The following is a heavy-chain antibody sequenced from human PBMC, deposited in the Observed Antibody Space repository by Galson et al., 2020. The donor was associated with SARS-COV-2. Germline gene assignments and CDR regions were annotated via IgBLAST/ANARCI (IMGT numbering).Heavy chain of an antibody. D-gene: IGHD1-20*01. CDR3: TRDSPVYDY. CDR1: GFTFTSYW. Sequence: GESLKISCAASGFTFTSYWMSWVRQAPGKGLEWVAKVKEDGSEKYYVDSVRGRFTISRDNAKNSLYLQMSSLRVEDTAVYYCTRDSPVYDYWGHGTLVTVSS. J-gene: IGHJ4*01. CDR2: VKEDGSEK. V-gene: IGHV3-7*01.